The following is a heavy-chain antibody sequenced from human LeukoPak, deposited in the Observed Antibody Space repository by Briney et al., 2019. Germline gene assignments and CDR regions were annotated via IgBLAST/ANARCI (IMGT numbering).Heavy chain of an antibody. J-gene: IGHJ5*02. CDR3: ARVQASSSWYPS. V-gene: IGHV4-34*01. D-gene: IGHD6-13*01. Sequence: SETLSLTRAVYGGSFSGYYWSWIRQPPGKGLEWIGEINHSGSTNYNPSLKSRVTISVDTSKNQFSLKLSSVTAADTAVYYCARVQASSSWYPSWGQGTLVTVSS. CDR1: GGSFSGYY. CDR2: INHSGST.